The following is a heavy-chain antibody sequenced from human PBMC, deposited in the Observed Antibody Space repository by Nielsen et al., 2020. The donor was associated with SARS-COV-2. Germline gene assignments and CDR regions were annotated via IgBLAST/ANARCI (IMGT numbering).Heavy chain of an antibody. Sequence: VRQAPGKGLVWVSRINSDGSSTSYADSVKGRFTISRDNAKNTLYLQMNSLRAEDTAVYYCGTYGYDYWGQGSLVTVSS. D-gene: IGHD5-18*01. CDR3: GTYGYDY. CDR2: INSDGSST. J-gene: IGHJ4*02. V-gene: IGHV3-74*01.